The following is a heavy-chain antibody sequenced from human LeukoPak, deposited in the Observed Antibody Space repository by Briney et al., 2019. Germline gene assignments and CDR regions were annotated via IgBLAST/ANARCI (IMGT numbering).Heavy chain of an antibody. CDR3: ARSSYCSSTSCYAGRDWFDP. V-gene: IGHV1-69*06. CDR2: IIPIFGTA. D-gene: IGHD2-2*01. CDR1: GYTFTSYG. J-gene: IGHJ5*02. Sequence: SVKVSCKASGYTFTSYGISWVRQAPGQGLEWMGGIIPIFGTANYAQKFQGRVTITADKSTSTAYMELSSLRSEDTAVYYCARSSYCSSTSCYAGRDWFDPWGQGTLVTVSS.